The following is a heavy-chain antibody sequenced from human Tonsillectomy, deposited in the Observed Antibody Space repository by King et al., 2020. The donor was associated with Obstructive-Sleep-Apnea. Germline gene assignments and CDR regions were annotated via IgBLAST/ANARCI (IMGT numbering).Heavy chain of an antibody. CDR2: FKSKTDGGTT. Sequence: VQLVESGGGLVKPGGSLRLSCAASGFTFSNAWMSWVRQAPGKGLEWVGRFKSKTDGGTTDYAAPVKGRFTIPRDDSKNTLYLQMNSLKTEDTALYYCTTHALYRCGGNCSDFDYWGQGTLVTVSS. J-gene: IGHJ4*02. CDR1: GFTFSNAW. V-gene: IGHV3-15*01. CDR3: TTHALYRCGGNCSDFDY. D-gene: IGHD2-15*01.